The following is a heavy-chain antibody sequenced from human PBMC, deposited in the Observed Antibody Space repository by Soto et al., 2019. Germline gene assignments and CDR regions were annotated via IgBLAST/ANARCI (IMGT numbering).Heavy chain of an antibody. CDR2: NYHSGTT. Sequence: SENLSLTCAVSGVTISTYYWSWIRQPPGKGLEWIGYNYHSGTTNYNPSLKSRVTISVDTSKNQFSLRLTSVTAADTAIYYCVREAYIGYGHAIDHWGQGILVTVSS. CDR3: VREAYIGYGHAIDH. J-gene: IGHJ4*02. CDR1: GVTISTYY. V-gene: IGHV4-59*01. D-gene: IGHD5-12*01.